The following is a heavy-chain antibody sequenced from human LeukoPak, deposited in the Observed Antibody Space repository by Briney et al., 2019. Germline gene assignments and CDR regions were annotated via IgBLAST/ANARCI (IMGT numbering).Heavy chain of an antibody. Sequence: SETLSLTCTVSGGSISSYYWSWIRQPPGKGLEWIGYIYYSGSTNYNPSLKTRFTISVDTSKNQFSLELSSGTAADTAVYYCARGSSSSGLYYYYYMDVWGKGTTVTVSS. CDR2: IYYSGST. J-gene: IGHJ6*03. CDR3: ARGSSSSGLYYYYYMDV. V-gene: IGHV4-59*01. CDR1: GGSISSYY. D-gene: IGHD6-6*01.